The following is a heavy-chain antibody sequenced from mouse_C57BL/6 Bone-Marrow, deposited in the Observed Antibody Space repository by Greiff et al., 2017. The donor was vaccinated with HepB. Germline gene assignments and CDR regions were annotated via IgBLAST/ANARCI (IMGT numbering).Heavy chain of an antibody. V-gene: IGHV14-4*01. J-gene: IGHJ4*01. D-gene: IGHD3-2*02. CDR2: IDPENGDT. CDR3: TTTGRYAMDY. CDR1: GFNIKDDY. Sequence: EVQLVESGAELVRPGASVKLSCTASGFNIKDDYMHWVKQRPEQGLEWIGWIDPENGDTEYASKFQGKATITVDTASNTAYLQISSLTSEDTAVYYCTTTGRYAMDYWGQGTSVTVSS.